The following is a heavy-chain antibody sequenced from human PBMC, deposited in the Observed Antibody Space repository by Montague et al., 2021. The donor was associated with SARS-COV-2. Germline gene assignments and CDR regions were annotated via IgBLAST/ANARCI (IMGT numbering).Heavy chain of an antibody. Sequence: SETLSLTCTVSGYSISSSNYYWAWIRQPLGKGLEWIGSIYYRGSTYYNPSLKSRVFISVDTSKNQLSLTLTSVTAADTAVYYCATQEDPSGWIPGPFDFWGQGTLLSVSS. CDR3: ATQEDPSGWIPGPFDF. CDR2: IYYRGST. D-gene: IGHD6-19*01. CDR1: GYSISSSNYY. V-gene: IGHV4-39*01. J-gene: IGHJ4*02.